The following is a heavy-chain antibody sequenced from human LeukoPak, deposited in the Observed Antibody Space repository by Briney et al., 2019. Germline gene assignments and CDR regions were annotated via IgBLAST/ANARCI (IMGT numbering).Heavy chain of an antibody. CDR2: INSAGSST. Sequence: GGSLTLSCAAPGFTFSRYWMHWVRQTPSKGPVWVSRINSAGSSTSYAAPVQGRFTISRDNAKNTLYLQMNSLRAEDTAIYYCARVISGYDSSGYRDYWGQGTLVTVSS. V-gene: IGHV3-74*01. CDR1: GFTFSRYW. CDR3: ARVISGYDSSGYRDY. D-gene: IGHD3-22*01. J-gene: IGHJ4*02.